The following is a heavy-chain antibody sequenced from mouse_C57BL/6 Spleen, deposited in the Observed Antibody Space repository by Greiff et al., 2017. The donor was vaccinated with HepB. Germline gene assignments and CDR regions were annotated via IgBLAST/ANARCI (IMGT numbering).Heavy chain of an antibody. CDR2: ISDGGSYT. CDR3: ARDRGGDDGTSLFAY. CDR1: GFTFSSYA. V-gene: IGHV5-4*01. D-gene: IGHD6-2*01. Sequence: EVKLVESGGGLVKPGGSLKLSCAASGFTFSSYAMSWVRQTPEKRLEWVATISDGGSYTYYPDNVKGRFTISRDNAKNNLYLQMSHLKSEDTAMYYCARDRGGDDGTSLFAYWGQGTLVTVSA. J-gene: IGHJ3*01.